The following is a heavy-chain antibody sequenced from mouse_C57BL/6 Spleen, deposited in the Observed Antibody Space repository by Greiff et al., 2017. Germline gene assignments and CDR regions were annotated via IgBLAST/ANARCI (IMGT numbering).Heavy chain of an antibody. J-gene: IGHJ4*01. D-gene: IGHD2-10*01. CDR1: GYTFTSYW. Sequence: QVQLQQPGAELVMPGASVKLSCKASGYTFTSYWMHWVKQRPGQGLEWIGEIDPSDSYTNYNQKFKGKSTLTVDKSSSTAYMQLSSLTSEDSAVYYCARRGSYYGNLYYAMDYWGQGTSVTVSS. CDR2: IDPSDSYT. V-gene: IGHV1-69*01. CDR3: ARRGSYYGNLYYAMDY.